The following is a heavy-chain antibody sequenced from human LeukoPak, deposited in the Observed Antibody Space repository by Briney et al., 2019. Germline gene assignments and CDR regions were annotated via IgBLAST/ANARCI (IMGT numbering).Heavy chain of an antibody. D-gene: IGHD6-13*01. CDR1: GFTFDDYV. CDR2: ISWNSGRI. CDR3: ARVYSSSQQGSAFDI. Sequence: GGSLRLSCTASGFTFDDYVIHWVRQAPGKGLEWVSGISWNSGRIGYADSVKGRFTISRDNAKNSLYLQMNSLRAEDTAVYYCARVYSSSQQGSAFDIWGQGTMVTVSS. J-gene: IGHJ3*02. V-gene: IGHV3-9*01.